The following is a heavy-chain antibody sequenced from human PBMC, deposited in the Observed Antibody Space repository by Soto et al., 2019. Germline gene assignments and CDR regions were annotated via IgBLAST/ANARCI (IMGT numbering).Heavy chain of an antibody. Sequence: QVQLQQSGPGLVKPSQTLSLTCAISGDSVSSNSAAWNWIRQSPSRGLEWLGRTYYRSKWYNDYGVAVKSRITTNQDTSKNQCARQLNSVSPEDTAVYYCARAQINSSWYDLFDYWGQGTLVTVSS. CDR1: GDSVSSNSAA. J-gene: IGHJ4*02. D-gene: IGHD6-13*01. V-gene: IGHV6-1*01. CDR3: ARAQINSSWYDLFDY. CDR2: TYYRSKWYN.